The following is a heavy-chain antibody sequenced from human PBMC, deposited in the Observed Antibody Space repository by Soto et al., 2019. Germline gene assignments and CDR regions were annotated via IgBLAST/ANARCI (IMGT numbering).Heavy chain of an antibody. J-gene: IGHJ4*02. D-gene: IGHD1-26*01. CDR3: ARDLIVGAAPPYYFDY. V-gene: IGHV1-18*01. CDR2: ISAYNGNT. Sequence: QGQLVQSGAEVKKPGASVKVSCKASGYTFTSYGISWVRQAPGQGLEWMGWISAYNGNTNYAQKLQGRVTRTTDTSTSTAYMESRGLRSVDTAVYYCARDLIVGAAPPYYFDYWGQGTLVTVSS. CDR1: GYTFTSYG.